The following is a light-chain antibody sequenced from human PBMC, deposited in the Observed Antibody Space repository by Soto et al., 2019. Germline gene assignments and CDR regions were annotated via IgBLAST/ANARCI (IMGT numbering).Light chain of an antibody. CDR3: QEYNSPPWT. V-gene: IGKV1-5*03. Sequence: DIQMTQSPSTLSASLGDRVTITCRASQSISSWLAWYQQKPGKAPKFLIHKASSLESGVPSRFSGSGSGTEFSLTTSSMQTDDFATYFCQEYNSPPWTCGQGTKVEIK. J-gene: IGKJ1*01. CDR2: KAS. CDR1: QSISSW.